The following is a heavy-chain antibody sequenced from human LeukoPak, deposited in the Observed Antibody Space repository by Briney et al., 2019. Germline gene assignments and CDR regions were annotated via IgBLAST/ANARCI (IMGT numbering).Heavy chain of an antibody. CDR1: GGSISSGGYY. Sequence: PSETLSLICTVSGGSISSGGYYWSWIRQPPGKGLEWIGEINHSGSTNYNPSLKSRVTISVDTSKNQFSLKLSSVTAADTAVYYCARGKTIFGVVIMNNWFDPWGQGTLVTVSS. CDR3: ARGKTIFGVVIMNNWFDP. V-gene: IGHV4-39*07. J-gene: IGHJ5*02. CDR2: INHSGST. D-gene: IGHD3-3*01.